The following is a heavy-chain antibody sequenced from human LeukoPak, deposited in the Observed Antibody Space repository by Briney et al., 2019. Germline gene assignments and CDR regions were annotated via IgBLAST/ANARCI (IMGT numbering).Heavy chain of an antibody. CDR2: FDPEDGET. Sequence: ASVKVSCKASGYTFTSYGISWVRQAPGKGLEWMGGFDPEDGETIYAQKFQGRVTMTEDTSTDTAYMELSSLRSEDTAVYYCATGVYYGSGSYDSRSNWFDPWGQGTLVTVSS. V-gene: IGHV1-24*01. CDR1: GYTFTSYG. D-gene: IGHD3-10*01. CDR3: ATGVYYGSGSYDSRSNWFDP. J-gene: IGHJ5*02.